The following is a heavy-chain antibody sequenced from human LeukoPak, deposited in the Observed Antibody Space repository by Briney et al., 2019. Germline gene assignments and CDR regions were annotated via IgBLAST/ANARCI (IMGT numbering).Heavy chain of an antibody. V-gene: IGHV3-23*01. Sequence: GSLRLSCAASGFTFGSYAMSWVRQAPGKGLEWVSAISGSGGSTYYADSVKGRFTISRDNSKNTLYLQMNSLRAEDTAVYYCARTFGGVIVIPLDYWGQGTLVTVSS. D-gene: IGHD3-16*02. CDR2: ISGSGGST. J-gene: IGHJ4*02. CDR1: GFTFGSYA. CDR3: ARTFGGVIVIPLDY.